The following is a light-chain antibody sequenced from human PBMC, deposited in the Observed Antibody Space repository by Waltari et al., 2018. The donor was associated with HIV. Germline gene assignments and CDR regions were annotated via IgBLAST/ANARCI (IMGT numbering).Light chain of an antibody. J-gene: IGLJ2*01. Sequence: SSELTQDPAVSVALGQTVRITCQGDSLRSYYANWYQQKPGQAPVLFIYGKNNRPSGIPDRFPVSSSGNTASLTITGAQAEDEADYYCNSRDSSGDVVFGGGTKLTVL. CDR1: SLRSYY. CDR3: NSRDSSGDVV. V-gene: IGLV3-19*01. CDR2: GKN.